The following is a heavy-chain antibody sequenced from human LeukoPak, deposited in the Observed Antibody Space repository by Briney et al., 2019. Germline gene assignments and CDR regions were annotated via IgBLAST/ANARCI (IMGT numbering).Heavy chain of an antibody. J-gene: IGHJ3*02. Sequence: PSETLSLTCTVSGGSISSYYWSWIRQPPGKGLEWIGYTYYSGSTNYNPSLKSRVTISVDTSKNQFSLKLSSVTAADTAVYYCARDPDERLAFDIWGQGTMVTVSS. D-gene: IGHD2-21*02. V-gene: IGHV4-59*01. CDR1: GGSISSYY. CDR3: ARDPDERLAFDI. CDR2: TYYSGST.